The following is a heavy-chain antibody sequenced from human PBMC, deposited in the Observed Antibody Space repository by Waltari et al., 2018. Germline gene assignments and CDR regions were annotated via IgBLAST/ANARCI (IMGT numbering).Heavy chain of an antibody. D-gene: IGHD7-27*01. CDR3: ARDLNWAFDS. V-gene: IGHV3-48*02. J-gene: IGHJ4*02. CDR2: ITSSSSAI. CDR1: GFSFSSYS. Sequence: EVQLVESGGGLVQPGGSLRLSCAASGFSFSSYSMNWIRQAPGKGLECFSYITSSSSAISYADSVKGRFTISRDNAKNSLYLQMNSLRDEDTAVYYCARDLNWAFDSWGQGTLVTVSS.